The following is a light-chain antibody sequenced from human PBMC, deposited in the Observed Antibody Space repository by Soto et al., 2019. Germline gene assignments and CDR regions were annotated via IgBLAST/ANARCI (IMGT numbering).Light chain of an antibody. CDR2: DVN. CDR3: QSYDSSLSGYWV. J-gene: IGLJ3*02. CDR1: SSDVGAHNY. Sequence: QSALTQPPSASGSPGQSLTISCTGTSSDVGAHNYVSWYQQNPGKAPKLMLYDVNKRPSGVPDRFSGSKSGNTASLTVSGLQAEDEADYYCQSYDSSLSGYWVFGGGTKLTVL. V-gene: IGLV2-8*01.